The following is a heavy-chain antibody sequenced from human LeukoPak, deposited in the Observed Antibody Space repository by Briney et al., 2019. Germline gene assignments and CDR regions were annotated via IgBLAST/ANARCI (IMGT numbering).Heavy chain of an antibody. Sequence: ASVKVSCKASGYTFTGYYIHWMRQAPGQGLEWMGWIDPNSGATNDAQTFQGRVTMTTDTPTSTAYMDLSSLTSDDTAVYYCTRGKDDFGDYGYFDYWGQGTLLTVSS. CDR3: TRGKDDFGDYGYFDY. J-gene: IGHJ4*02. D-gene: IGHD4-17*01. CDR1: GYTFTGYY. CDR2: IDPNSGAT. V-gene: IGHV1-2*02.